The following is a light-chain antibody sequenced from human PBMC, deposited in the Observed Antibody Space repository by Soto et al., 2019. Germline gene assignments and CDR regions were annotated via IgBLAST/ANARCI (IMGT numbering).Light chain of an antibody. CDR3: QQYGSSGT. V-gene: IGKV3-15*01. J-gene: IGKJ1*01. CDR2: GAS. CDR1: QSVGSK. Sequence: TVMTQSPATLSVTPGERATLSCRASQSVGSKVAWYQQKPGQAPSLLIYGASTRASGIPLRFSGSGSGTEFTLTISSLQSEDFAVYYCQQYGSSGTFGQGTKVDI.